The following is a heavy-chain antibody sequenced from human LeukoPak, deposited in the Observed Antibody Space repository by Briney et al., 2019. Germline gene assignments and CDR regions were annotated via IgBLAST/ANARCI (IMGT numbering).Heavy chain of an antibody. CDR3: AQGQGFYDSGSYSAASDI. J-gene: IGHJ3*02. V-gene: IGHV3-23*01. Sequence: GGSLRLSCAASRFTFSIYAMGWFRQAPGKGLEWVSVISGRAERTYYADSVKGRFTISRDNSMDTLYLQMNSLRAEGTALYFCAQGQGFYDSGSYSAASDIWGQGTMVTVSS. CDR2: ISGRAERT. CDR1: RFTFSIYA. D-gene: IGHD3-10*01.